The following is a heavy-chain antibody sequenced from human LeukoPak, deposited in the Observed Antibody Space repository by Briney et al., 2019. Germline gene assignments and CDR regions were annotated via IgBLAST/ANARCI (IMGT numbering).Heavy chain of an antibody. CDR3: AADGEYAFLV. V-gene: IGHV3-74*01. CDR1: GFTVSDNY. D-gene: IGHD2/OR15-2a*01. Sequence: PGGSLRLSCVASGFTVSDNYMSWVRQAPGKGLVWVSRIINDGITTTYADSVKGRFTISRDNAKKTLYLQMNSLRADDTGVYYCAADGEYAFLVWGQGTTVTVSS. J-gene: IGHJ3*01. CDR2: IINDGITT.